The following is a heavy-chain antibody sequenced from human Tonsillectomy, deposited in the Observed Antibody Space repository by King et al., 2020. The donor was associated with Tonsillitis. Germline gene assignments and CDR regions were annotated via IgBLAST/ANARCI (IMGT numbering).Heavy chain of an antibody. CDR1: GGSISRFY. D-gene: IGHD3-10*01. CDR3: ARQPITMVRGVIETRDAFDI. Sequence: VQLQEAGPGLVKPSETLSLTCTVSGGSISRFYWNWIRQPPGKGLEWIGSIFYTGRTDYNPSFKSRVSISVETSKNQVSLRLSSVTAADTAVYYCARQPITMVRGVIETRDAFDIWGQGTMVTVSS. V-gene: IGHV4-59*08. J-gene: IGHJ3*02. CDR2: IFYTGRT.